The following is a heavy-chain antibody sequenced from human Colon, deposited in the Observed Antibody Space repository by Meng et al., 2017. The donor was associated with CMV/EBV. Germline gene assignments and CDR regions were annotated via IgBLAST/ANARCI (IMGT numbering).Heavy chain of an antibody. V-gene: IGHV3-13*01. CDR2: IGTAGDT. CDR3: AKGPIASGHDLVLGKCGGDCLDN. Sequence: GGSLRLSCAASGFTFSSYDMHWVRQATGKGLEWVSAIGTAGDTYYPGSVKGRFTISRDNSKNTLSLQMNSLRAEDTAVYYCAKGPIASGHDLVLGKCGGDCLDNWGQGTLVTVSS. J-gene: IGHJ4*02. D-gene: IGHD2-21*01. CDR1: GFTFSSYD.